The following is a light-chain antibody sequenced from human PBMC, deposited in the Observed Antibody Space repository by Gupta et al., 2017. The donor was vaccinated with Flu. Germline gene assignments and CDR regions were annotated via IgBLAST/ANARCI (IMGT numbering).Light chain of an antibody. J-gene: IGKJ1*01. Sequence: EIVLTQSPGTLSLSPGERATLSCRASQSVSSSYLAWYQQKPGQAPRLLIYGASSRATGIPDRFSGSASGTDFTLTISILDPEDFAVYYCQQDGSSRWTFGQGTKVEIK. CDR1: QSVSSSY. CDR2: GAS. V-gene: IGKV3-20*01. CDR3: QQDGSSRWT.